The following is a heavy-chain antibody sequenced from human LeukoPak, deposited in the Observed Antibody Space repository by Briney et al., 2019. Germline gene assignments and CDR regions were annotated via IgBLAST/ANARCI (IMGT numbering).Heavy chain of an antibody. Sequence: GGSLRLSCAASGFTFSSYSMNWVRQAPGKGLEWVSYITSSGSTISYADSVKGRFTISRDNAKNSLYLQMNSLRAEDMALYYCAKSFLSRYGSGRDDAFDIWGQGTMVTVSS. CDR1: GFTFSSYS. D-gene: IGHD3-10*01. V-gene: IGHV3-48*04. CDR3: AKSFLSRYGSGRDDAFDI. CDR2: ITSSGSTI. J-gene: IGHJ3*02.